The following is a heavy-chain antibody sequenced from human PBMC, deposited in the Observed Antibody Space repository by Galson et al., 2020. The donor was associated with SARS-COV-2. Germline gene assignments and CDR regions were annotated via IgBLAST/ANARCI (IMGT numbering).Heavy chain of an antibody. Sequence: SETLSLTCAVYGGSFSGYYWSWIRQPPGKGLEWIGEINSSGSTNYNPSLKSRVTISVDTSKNHFSLKLSSVTAADTAVYYCAREEYFFLVVTATRMVYFDYWGRGTLATVSS. CDR3: AREEYFFLVVTATRMVYFDY. J-gene: IGHJ4*02. D-gene: IGHD2-21*02. V-gene: IGHV4-34*01. CDR1: GGSFSGYY. CDR2: INSSGST.